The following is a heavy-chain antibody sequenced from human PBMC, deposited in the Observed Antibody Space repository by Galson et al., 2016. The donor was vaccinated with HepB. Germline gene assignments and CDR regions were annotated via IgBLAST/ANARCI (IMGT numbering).Heavy chain of an antibody. J-gene: IGHJ6*04. CDR2: ISGSGDAT. V-gene: IGHV3-23*01. Sequence: SLRLSCAASRFTFNYYAMTWVRQAAGKGLEWVSAISGSGDATYYADSVKGRFTISRDSSKNTVYLEMNSLRAEDTAVYYCAKAPDSSYSYYYGMDVWGKGTTVTVSS. CDR3: AKAPDSSYSYYYGMDV. CDR1: RFTFNYYA. D-gene: IGHD1-14*01.